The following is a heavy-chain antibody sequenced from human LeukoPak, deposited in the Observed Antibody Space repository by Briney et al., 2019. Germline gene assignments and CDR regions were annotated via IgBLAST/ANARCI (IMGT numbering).Heavy chain of an antibody. V-gene: IGHV1-18*01. CDR1: GYTFTSYG. J-gene: IGHJ4*02. D-gene: IGHD3-22*01. CDR2: ISAYNGNT. CDR3: ARGNPYYYDSSGYYYGY. Sequence: ASVKVSCKASGYTFTSYGISWVRQAPGQGLEWMGWISAYNGNTNYAQKLQGRVTMTTDTSTSTAYMELRSLRSDDTAVYYCARGNPYYYDSSGYYYGYWGQGTLVTVSS.